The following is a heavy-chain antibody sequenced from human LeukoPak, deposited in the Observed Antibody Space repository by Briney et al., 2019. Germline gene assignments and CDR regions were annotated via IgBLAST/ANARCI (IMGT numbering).Heavy chain of an antibody. CDR1: GFTFSSYS. V-gene: IGHV3-21*01. J-gene: IGHJ3*02. CDR2: ISSSSSYI. D-gene: IGHD1-26*01. CDR3: ARYSGSYYSAGI. Sequence: GGSLRLSRAASGFTFSSYSMNWVRQAPGKGLEWVSSISSSSSYIYYADSVKGRFTISRDNAKNSLCLQMNSLRAEDTAVYYCARYSGSYYSAGIWGQGTMVTISS.